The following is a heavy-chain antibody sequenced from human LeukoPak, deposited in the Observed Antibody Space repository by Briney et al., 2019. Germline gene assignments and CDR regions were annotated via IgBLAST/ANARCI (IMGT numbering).Heavy chain of an antibody. Sequence: ASVKVSCKASGYTFTNYVLHWLRQAPGQGLEWMGWINPNSGGTNYAQNFQGRVTMTRDTSIGTAYMELSRLTSDDTAVYYCARAELCAPNCYYYFYYWGQGTLVTVSS. V-gene: IGHV1-2*02. CDR3: ARAELCAPNCYYYFYY. CDR2: INPNSGGT. J-gene: IGHJ4*02. CDR1: GYTFTNYV. D-gene: IGHD2-21*02.